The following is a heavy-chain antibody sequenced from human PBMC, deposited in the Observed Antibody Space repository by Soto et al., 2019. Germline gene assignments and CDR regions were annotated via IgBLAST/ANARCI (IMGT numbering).Heavy chain of an antibody. Sequence: GGSLRLSCAASGFTFSSYAMSWVRQAPGKGLDWVSAISGSGGSTYYADSVKGRFTISRDNSKNTLYLQMNSLRAEDTAVYYCAKDPRSRGVPGWFDPWGQGTLVTV. CDR3: AKDPRSRGVPGWFDP. V-gene: IGHV3-23*01. J-gene: IGHJ5*02. CDR1: GFTFSSYA. CDR2: ISGSGGST.